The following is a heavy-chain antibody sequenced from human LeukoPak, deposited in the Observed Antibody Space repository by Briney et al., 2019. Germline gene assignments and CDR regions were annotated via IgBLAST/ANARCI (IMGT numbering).Heavy chain of an antibody. CDR2: ISSSSSYV. CDR3: ARDGAVAVYYYTDV. D-gene: IGHD6-19*01. V-gene: IGHV3-21*01. Sequence: GGSLRLSCAASGFTFSSYSMNWVRQAPGKGLEWVSSISSSSSYVYYADSVKGRFTISRDNAKNSLYLQMNSLRAEDTAVYYCARDGAVAVYYYTDVWGKGTTVTISS. J-gene: IGHJ6*03. CDR1: GFTFSSYS.